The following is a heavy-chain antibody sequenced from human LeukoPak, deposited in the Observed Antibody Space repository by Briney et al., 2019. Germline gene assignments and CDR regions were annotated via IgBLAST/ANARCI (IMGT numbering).Heavy chain of an antibody. D-gene: IGHD2-2*01. CDR1: GHSIGSDYY. Sequence: SETLSLTCAVSGHSIGSDYYWGWIRQSPGKGLEWIGSIFHTGSTYYNPSLKSRATSSVDKSKNHFSLNLRSVTGADTAVYYCARHGGYCSRTSCYQSNYYYYYMDVWGKGTTVTVSS. CDR3: ARHGGYCSRTSCYQSNYYYYYMDV. V-gene: IGHV4-38-2*01. CDR2: IFHTGST. J-gene: IGHJ6*03.